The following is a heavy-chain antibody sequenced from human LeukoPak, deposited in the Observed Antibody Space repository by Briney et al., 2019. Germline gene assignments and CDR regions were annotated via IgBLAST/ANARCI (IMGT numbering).Heavy chain of an antibody. J-gene: IGHJ4*02. V-gene: IGHV3-74*01. CDR2: INTDGTDT. D-gene: IGHD2-8*01. Sequence: GGSLRHSCAASGFTFRNFWMHWVRKVPGKGLVWVSRINTDGTDTDYADSVKGRFTISRDHASNTLYLQMNSLRDEDAAVYYCASGYCTYGVCFYLDYWGQGTLVTVSS. CDR3: ASGYCTYGVCFYLDY. CDR1: GFTFRNFW.